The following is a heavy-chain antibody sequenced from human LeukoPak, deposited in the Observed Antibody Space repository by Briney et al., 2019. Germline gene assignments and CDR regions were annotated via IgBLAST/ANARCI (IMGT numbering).Heavy chain of an antibody. Sequence: GGSLRLSCAASGFTFSTFAMIWVRQPPGKGLEWVSSIFPSGGEIHYADSVRGRFTISRDNSKSTLSLQMNSLRAEDTAIYYCARQPRDYYDSSGYLDYYYYYMDVWGKGTTVTISS. CDR3: ARQPRDYYDSSGYLDYYYYYMDV. J-gene: IGHJ6*03. V-gene: IGHV3-23*01. CDR2: IFPSGGEI. D-gene: IGHD3-22*01. CDR1: GFTFSTFA.